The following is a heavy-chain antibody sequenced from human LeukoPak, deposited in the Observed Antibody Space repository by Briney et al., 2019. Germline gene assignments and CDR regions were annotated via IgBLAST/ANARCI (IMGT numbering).Heavy chain of an antibody. D-gene: IGHD1-26*01. CDR1: GGSISSYY. J-gene: IGHJ4*02. V-gene: IGHV4-59*08. CDR3: ARLTLGGGLDY. CDR2: IYYSGST. Sequence: SETLSLTCTVSGGSISSYYWSWIRQPPGKGLEWIGYIYYSGSTNYNPSLKSRVTISVDTSKNQFSLKLSSVTAADTAVYYCARLTLGGGLDYWGQGTLVTVSS.